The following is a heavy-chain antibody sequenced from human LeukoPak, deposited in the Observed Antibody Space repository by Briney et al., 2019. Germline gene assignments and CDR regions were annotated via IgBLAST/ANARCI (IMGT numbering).Heavy chain of an antibody. CDR2: INPNSGGT. J-gene: IGHJ6*02. CDR3: ARDGGYSYGLPYYYYYYGMDV. CDR1: GYTFTGYY. V-gene: IGHV1-2*02. Sequence: GASVKVSCKASGYTFTGYYMHWVRQAPGQGLEWMGWINPNSGGTNYAQKFQGRVTITRDTSISTAYMELSRLRSDDTAVYYCARDGGYSYGLPYYYYYYGMDVWGQGTTVTVSS. D-gene: IGHD5-18*01.